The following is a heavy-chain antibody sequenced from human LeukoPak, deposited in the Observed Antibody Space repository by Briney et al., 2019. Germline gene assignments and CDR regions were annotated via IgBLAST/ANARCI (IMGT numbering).Heavy chain of an antibody. D-gene: IGHD3-3*01. CDR3: ARDPSLDFWSGYPIDY. V-gene: IGHV4-34*01. CDR1: GGSFSGYY. Sequence: SSETLSLTCAVYGGSFSGYYWSWIRQPPGKGLEWIGEINHSGSTNYNPSLKSRVTISVDTSKNQFSLKLSSVTAADTAVYYCARDPSLDFWSGYPIDYWGQGTLVTVSS. J-gene: IGHJ4*02. CDR2: INHSGST.